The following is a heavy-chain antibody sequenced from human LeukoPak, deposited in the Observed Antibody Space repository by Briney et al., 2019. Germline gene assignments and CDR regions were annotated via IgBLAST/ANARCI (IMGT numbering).Heavy chain of an antibody. CDR3: ARTTKEPQQLVLSYYYYMDV. J-gene: IGHJ6*03. Sequence: SETLSLTCAVYGGSFSGYYWSWIRQPPGKGLEWIGEINHSGSTNYNSSLKSRVTISVDTSKNQFSLKLSSVTAADTAVYYCARTTKEPQQLVLSYYYYMDVWGKGTTVTVSS. V-gene: IGHV4-34*01. D-gene: IGHD6-6*01. CDR1: GGSFSGYY. CDR2: INHSGST.